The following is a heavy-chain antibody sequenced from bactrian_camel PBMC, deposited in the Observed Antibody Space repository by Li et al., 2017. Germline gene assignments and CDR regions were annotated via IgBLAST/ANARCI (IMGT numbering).Heavy chain of an antibody. CDR3: VAEFLDTVIGCTAETKEGFPD. V-gene: IGHV3S1*01. CDR1: GFPFSTYW. CDR2: INHGGDST. J-gene: IGHJ4*01. D-gene: IGHD1*01. Sequence: VQLVESGGGLVQPGGSLRLSCTASGFPFSTYWMYWVRQAPGKGLEWVSHINHGGDSTYYADSVKGRFTISKDNAKSTLYLQMNNLRPEDTAMYYCVAEFLDTVIGCTAETKEGFPDWGQGTQVTVS.